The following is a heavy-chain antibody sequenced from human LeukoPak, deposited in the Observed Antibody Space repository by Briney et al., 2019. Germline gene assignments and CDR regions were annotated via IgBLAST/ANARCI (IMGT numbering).Heavy chain of an antibody. CDR1: GFTFSSYG. D-gene: IGHD1/OR15-1a*01. J-gene: IGHJ3*02. CDR3: AKDEHGAFDI. V-gene: IGHV3-30*18. Sequence: GGSLRLSCAASGFTFSSYGMLWVRQAPGKGLEWVAVISYDGSNKYYADSVKGRFTISRDNSKNTLYLQMNSLRAEDTAVYYCAKDEHGAFDIWGQGTMVTVSS. CDR2: ISYDGSNK.